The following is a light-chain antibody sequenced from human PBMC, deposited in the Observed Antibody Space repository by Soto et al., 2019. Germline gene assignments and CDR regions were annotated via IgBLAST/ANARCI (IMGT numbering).Light chain of an antibody. CDR3: SSYVGTNSYV. V-gene: IGLV2-8*01. CDR2: EVY. CDR1: SSDVGGYNY. J-gene: IGLJ1*01. Sequence: QSALAQPPSASGSPGQSVTISCTGTSSDVGGYNYVSWYQHHPGKAPKLIIYEVYKRPSGVPDRFSGSKSGNTAALTVSGLQADVEADYYSSSYVGTNSYVFGTGNKVTVL.